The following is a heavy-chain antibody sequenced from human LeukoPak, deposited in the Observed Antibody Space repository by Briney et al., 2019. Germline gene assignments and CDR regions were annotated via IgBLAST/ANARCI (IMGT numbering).Heavy chain of an antibody. V-gene: IGHV1-8*01. CDR2: INPNSGRT. Sequence: ASVKVSCKASGYTFTSSDINWVRQAAGQGPEWMGWINPNSGRTGYAQKFQGRVTMTANTSINTAYMELSSLRFDDTAVYYCARGRSGLAAAGTYDYWGHGTLITVSS. CDR1: GYTFTSSD. D-gene: IGHD6-13*01. CDR3: ARGRSGLAAAGTYDY. J-gene: IGHJ4*01.